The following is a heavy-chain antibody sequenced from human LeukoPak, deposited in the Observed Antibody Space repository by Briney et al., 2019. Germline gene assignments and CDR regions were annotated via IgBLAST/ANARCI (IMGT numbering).Heavy chain of an antibody. CDR1: GFTVSSNY. D-gene: IGHD5-24*01. V-gene: IGHV3-66*02. CDR2: IYSGGST. Sequence: PGGSLRLSCAASGFTVSSNYMSWVRQAPGKGLDWVSVIYSGGSTYYADSVKGRFTISGDNSKNTLYLQMNSLRAENTAVYYCARDSDGYNFHDNWGQGTLVTVPS. J-gene: IGHJ4*02. CDR3: ARDSDGYNFHDN.